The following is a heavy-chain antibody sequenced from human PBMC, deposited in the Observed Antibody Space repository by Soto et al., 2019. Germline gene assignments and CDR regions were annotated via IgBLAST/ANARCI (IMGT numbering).Heavy chain of an antibody. CDR1: GFTFTSYW. V-gene: IGHV3-7*04. CDR2: IKQDGSKK. D-gene: IGHD3-10*01. J-gene: IGHJ3*02. CDR3: ARALWFGESLYPAFDI. Sequence: GGSLRLSCAASGFTFTSYWMSWVRQAPGKGLEWVASIKQDGSKKYYVDSVKGRFTLSRDNAKNSLFLQMNSLRAEDTALYYCARALWFGESLYPAFDIWGQGTMVTVSS.